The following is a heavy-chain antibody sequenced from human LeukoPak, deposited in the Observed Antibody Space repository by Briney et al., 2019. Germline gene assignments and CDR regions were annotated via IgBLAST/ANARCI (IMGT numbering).Heavy chain of an antibody. V-gene: IGHV4-34*01. CDR2: INHSGST. Sequence: SETLSLTCTVSGGSVSSYYWSWIRQPPGKGLEWIGGINHSGSTNYNPSLKSRVTISVDTSKNQFSLKLSSVTAADTAVYYCARGQGIIVVVAATQEDFDYWGQGTLVTVSS. D-gene: IGHD2-15*01. J-gene: IGHJ4*02. CDR3: ARGQGIIVVVAATQEDFDY. CDR1: GGSVSSYY.